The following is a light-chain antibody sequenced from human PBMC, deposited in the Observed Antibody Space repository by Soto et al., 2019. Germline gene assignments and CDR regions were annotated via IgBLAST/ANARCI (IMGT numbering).Light chain of an antibody. V-gene: IGKV4-1*01. Sequence: DIVMTQSPDSLAVSLGERATINCKSSQSVFYSSNNRNYLAWYQQKPGQPPKLLIYRASIRESGVPDRFSGSGSGADFTLTISSLQAEDVAVYYCQQYYGTPYTFGQGTKLEIK. J-gene: IGKJ2*01. CDR1: QSVFYSSNNRNY. CDR2: RAS. CDR3: QQYYGTPYT.